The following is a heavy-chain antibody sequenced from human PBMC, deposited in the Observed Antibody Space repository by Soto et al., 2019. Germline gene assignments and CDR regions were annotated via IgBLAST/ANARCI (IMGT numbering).Heavy chain of an antibody. J-gene: IGHJ4*02. V-gene: IGHV3-30-3*01. D-gene: IGHD5-18*01. CDR2: ISYDGSNK. CDR1: GFTFSSYA. CDR3: ARGPYSYGNYYFDY. Sequence: LRLSCAASGFTFSSYAMHWVRQAPGKGLEWVAVISYDGSNKYYADSVKGRFTISRDNSKNTLYLQMNSLRAEDTAVYYCARGPYSYGNYYFDYWGQGTLVTVSS.